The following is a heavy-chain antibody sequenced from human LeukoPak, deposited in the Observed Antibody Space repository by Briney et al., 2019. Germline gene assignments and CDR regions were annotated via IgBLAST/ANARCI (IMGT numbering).Heavy chain of an antibody. J-gene: IGHJ4*02. V-gene: IGHV4-59*08. D-gene: IGHD6-13*01. CDR3: ASGGAAAGHIAPFDY. Sequence: SETLSLTCTVSGDSISSYYWNWIRQPPGKGLEWIGYGHYSGSTNYNPSLNSRVTFSVDTSKNQFSLKLSSVTAADTAVYYCASGGAAAGHIAPFDYWGQGTLVTVSS. CDR1: GDSISSYY. CDR2: GHYSGST.